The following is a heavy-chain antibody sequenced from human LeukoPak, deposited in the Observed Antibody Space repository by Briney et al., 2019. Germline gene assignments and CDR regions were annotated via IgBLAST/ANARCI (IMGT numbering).Heavy chain of an antibody. V-gene: IGHV3-7*01. CDR1: GFTFSSYW. Sequence: GGSLRLSCAASGFTFSSYWMSWVRQAPGKGLEWVANIKQDGSEKYYVDSVKGRFTISRDNAKNSLYLQMNGLRAEDTAVYYCARTPGNGVLGYCSSTSCYPYYFDYWGQGTLVTVSS. D-gene: IGHD2-2*01. CDR3: ARTPGNGVLGYCSSTSCYPYYFDY. J-gene: IGHJ4*02. CDR2: IKQDGSEK.